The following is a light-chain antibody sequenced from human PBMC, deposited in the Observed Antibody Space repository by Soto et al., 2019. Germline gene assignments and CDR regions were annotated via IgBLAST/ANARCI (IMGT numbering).Light chain of an antibody. CDR2: AAS. Sequence: DIQMTQSPSSVSASVGDRVTITCRASQAISHNLAWYQQKPGRAPRLLIYAASTLQSGVPSRFSGSGSGTDFTLTISGLQPKDFATYYCQQANSFLFTFGPGTKVDI. J-gene: IGKJ3*01. CDR3: QQANSFLFT. V-gene: IGKV1-12*01. CDR1: QAISHN.